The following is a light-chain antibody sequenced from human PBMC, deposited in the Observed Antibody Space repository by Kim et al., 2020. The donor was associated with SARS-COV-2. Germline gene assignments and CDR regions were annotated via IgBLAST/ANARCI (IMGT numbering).Light chain of an antibody. CDR1: QSVSSY. CDR2: DAS. J-gene: IGKJ1*01. V-gene: IGKV3-11*01. CDR3: QQRTKSSWT. Sequence: EIVLTQSPATLSLSPGERATLSCRASQSVSSYLAWYQQKPCQAPRLLIHDASERATGIPARFSGSGSGTDFTLTISSLEPEDLAVYYCQQRTKSSWTFGQGTKVDIK.